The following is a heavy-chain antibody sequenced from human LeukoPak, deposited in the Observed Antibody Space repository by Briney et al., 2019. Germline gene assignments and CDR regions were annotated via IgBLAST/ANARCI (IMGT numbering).Heavy chain of an antibody. Sequence: GGSLTLSCAASGFTFSDYYMTWIRQAPGKGLEWVSYISISGSTVYYADSVKGRFIISRDNAKNSLYLQMNSLRAEDTAVYYCARDRVYYDSGSYSVPDAFDIWGQGTMVTVSS. V-gene: IGHV3-11*01. CDR3: ARDRVYYDSGSYSVPDAFDI. J-gene: IGHJ3*02. CDR1: GFTFSDYY. D-gene: IGHD3-10*01. CDR2: ISISGSTV.